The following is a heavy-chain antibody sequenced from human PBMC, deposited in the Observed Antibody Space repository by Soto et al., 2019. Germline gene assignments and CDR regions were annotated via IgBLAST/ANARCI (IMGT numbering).Heavy chain of an antibody. CDR1: GFTFSSYD. D-gene: IGHD2-8*01. J-gene: IGHJ4*02. V-gene: IGHV3-23*01. CDR3: AKERDNGADRYYFDD. CDR2: ISGSGDST. Sequence: EVQLLESGGILVHPGGSLRLSCAAAGFTFSSYDMTWVRQARGKEREWVSAISGSGDSTDYADSVKGRFTISRGQSKNTLYLQMHSLRAEDTAVYFCAKERDNGADRYYFDDWGQGTLVTVSS.